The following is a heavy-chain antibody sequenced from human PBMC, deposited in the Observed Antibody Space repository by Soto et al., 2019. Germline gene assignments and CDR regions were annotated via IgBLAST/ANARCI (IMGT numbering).Heavy chain of an antibody. Sequence: QVQLQQWGAGLLKPSETLSLTCAVYGGSFSGYYWSWIRQPPGKGLEWIGEINHSGSTNYNPSLKSRVTISVDTSKNQFSLKLSSVTAADTAVYYCARGNIDIVVVPAAFYYYYMDVWGKGTTVTVSS. J-gene: IGHJ6*03. D-gene: IGHD2-2*01. V-gene: IGHV4-34*01. CDR2: INHSGST. CDR3: ARGNIDIVVVPAAFYYYYMDV. CDR1: GGSFSGYY.